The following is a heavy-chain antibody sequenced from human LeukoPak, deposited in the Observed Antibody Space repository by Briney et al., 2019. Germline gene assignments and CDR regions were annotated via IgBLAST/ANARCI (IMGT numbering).Heavy chain of an antibody. J-gene: IGHJ4*02. D-gene: IGHD6-13*01. CDR1: GFXFSSYG. CDR2: IWYDGSNK. V-gene: IGHV3-33*01. Sequence: GGSLRLSCAASGFXFSSYGIHWVRQAPGKGLEWVAVIWYDGSNKYYADSVKGRFTISRDNSKNTLYLQMNSLRAEDTAVYYCARYSSSWYSILDYWGQGTLVTVSS. CDR3: ARYSSSWYSILDY.